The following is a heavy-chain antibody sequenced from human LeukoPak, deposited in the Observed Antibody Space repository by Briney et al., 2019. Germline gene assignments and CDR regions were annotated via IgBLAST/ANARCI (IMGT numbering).Heavy chain of an antibody. J-gene: IGHJ4*02. CDR1: GFTFSSYA. D-gene: IGHD3-22*01. V-gene: IGHV3-23*01. CDR2: ISGSGGST. Sequence: PGGSLRLSCAASGFTFSSYAMSWVRQAPGKGLEWVSAISGSGGSTYYADSVKGRFTISRDNSKNTLYLQMNSLRAEDTAVYYCAKPPSRGPDDSSVYFDYWGQGTLVTVSS. CDR3: AKPPSRGPDDSSVYFDY.